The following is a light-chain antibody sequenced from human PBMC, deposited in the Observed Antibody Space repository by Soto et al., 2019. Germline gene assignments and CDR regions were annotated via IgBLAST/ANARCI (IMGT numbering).Light chain of an antibody. CDR1: QDISNF. CDR3: LQHKSYPRT. CDR2: SAN. Sequence: DIQMTQSPSDMSAYVGDRVTITCRASQDISNFLVWFQQRPGKVPKRLMYSANRLESGVPSRFSGSGSGTEFTLTISSLQPEDFATYYCLQHKSYPRTFGQGTKVDI. J-gene: IGKJ1*01. V-gene: IGKV1-17*03.